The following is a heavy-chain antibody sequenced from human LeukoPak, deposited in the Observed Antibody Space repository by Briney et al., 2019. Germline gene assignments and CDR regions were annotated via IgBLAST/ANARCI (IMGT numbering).Heavy chain of an antibody. D-gene: IGHD3-22*01. J-gene: IGHJ3*02. V-gene: IGHV3-20*04. CDR3: ARAGYYDSSGYPGDAFDI. CDR1: GFTLDDYG. CDR2: INWNGGST. Sequence: GGSLRLSCAASGFTLDDYGMSWVRQAPGKGLGWVSGINWNGGSTGYADSVKGRFTISRDNAKNSLYLQMNSLRAEDTALYYCARAGYYDSSGYPGDAFDIWGQGTMVTVSS.